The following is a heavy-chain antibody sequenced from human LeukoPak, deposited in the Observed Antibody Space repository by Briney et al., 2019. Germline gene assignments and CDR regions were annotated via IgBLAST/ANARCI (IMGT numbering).Heavy chain of an antibody. J-gene: IGHJ6*03. D-gene: IGHD6-6*01. CDR3: ARSSYYYYYMDV. CDR2: IIPIFGTA. Sequence: SVKVSCKASGGTFSSYAISWVRQAPGQGLEWMGGIIPIFGTANYAQKFQGRVTITTDESTSTAYMELSSLRSEDTAVYYCARSSYYYYYMDVWGKGTTVTVSS. CDR1: GGTFSSYA. V-gene: IGHV1-69*05.